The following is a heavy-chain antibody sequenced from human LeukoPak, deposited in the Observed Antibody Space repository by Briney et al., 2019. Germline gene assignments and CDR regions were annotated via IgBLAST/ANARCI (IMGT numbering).Heavy chain of an antibody. CDR2: INTNTGNP. J-gene: IGHJ6*03. Sequence: ASVKVSCKASGYTFTSYAMNWVRQAPGQGLEWMGWINTNTGNPTYAQGFTGRFVFSLDTSVSTAYLQISSLKAEDTAVYYCAREGGDYDILTGYVRYYYMDVWGKGTTVTVSS. CDR3: AREGGDYDILTGYVRYYYMDV. CDR1: GYTFTSYA. V-gene: IGHV7-4-1*02. D-gene: IGHD3-9*01.